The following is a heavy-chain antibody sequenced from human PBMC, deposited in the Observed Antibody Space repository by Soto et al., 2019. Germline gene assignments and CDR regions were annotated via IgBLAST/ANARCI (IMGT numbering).Heavy chain of an antibody. CDR2: IHSDGSST. Sequence: EVRLVESEGGLVQPGGSLSLSCAASGFTFSYYWMHWVRQAPGQGLLWVSRIHSDGSSTTYADSVKGRFIISRDNAKNTVSLQMNSLRVEDTGVYFCARGDRGAFDLWGQGTMVTVSS. CDR3: ARGDRGAFDL. CDR1: GFTFSYYW. D-gene: IGHD2-21*02. J-gene: IGHJ3*01. V-gene: IGHV3-74*01.